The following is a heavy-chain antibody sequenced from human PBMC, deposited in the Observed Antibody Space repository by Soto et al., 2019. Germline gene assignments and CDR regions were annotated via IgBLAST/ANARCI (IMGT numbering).Heavy chain of an antibody. CDR3: AKITAA. V-gene: IGHV3-23*01. CDR2: ITSSGGGT. Sequence: GGSLRLSCAASGFSFSAYDRSWVRQAPGKGLEWVSCITSSGGGTYYADSVKGRSTVTRDNTKHLVYMQMNSLRDEDTAVDYCAKITAAWGQGTLVTVSS. J-gene: IGHJ4*02. CDR1: GFSFSAYD. D-gene: IGHD6-13*01.